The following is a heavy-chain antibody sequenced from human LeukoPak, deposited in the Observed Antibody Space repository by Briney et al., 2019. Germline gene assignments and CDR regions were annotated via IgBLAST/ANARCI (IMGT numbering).Heavy chain of an antibody. Sequence: SETLSLTCTVSGGSISSYYWSWIRQPAGKGLEWIGRIYTSGSTNYNPSLKSRVTMSVDTSKNQFSLKLSSVTAADTAVYYCARGEETAMGFGYYYYMDVWGKGTTVTISS. CDR2: IYTSGST. CDR1: GGSISSYY. J-gene: IGHJ6*03. CDR3: ARGEETAMGFGYYYYMDV. V-gene: IGHV4-4*07. D-gene: IGHD2-21*02.